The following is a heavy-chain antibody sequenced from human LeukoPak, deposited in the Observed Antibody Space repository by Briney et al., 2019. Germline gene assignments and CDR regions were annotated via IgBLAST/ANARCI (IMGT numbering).Heavy chain of an antibody. CDR3: ASASPGLGGLLLDY. CDR1: GGSISSSSYY. J-gene: IGHJ4*02. Sequence: SETLSLTCTVSGGSISSSSYYWGWIRQPPGKGLEWIGSIYYSGSTYYNPSLKSRVTISVDTSKNQFSLKLSSVTAADTAVYYCASASPGLGGLLLDYWGQGTLVTVSS. CDR2: IYYSGST. V-gene: IGHV4-39*07. D-gene: IGHD4-23*01.